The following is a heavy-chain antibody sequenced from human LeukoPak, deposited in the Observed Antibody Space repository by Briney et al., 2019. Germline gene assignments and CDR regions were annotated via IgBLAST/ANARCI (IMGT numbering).Heavy chain of an antibody. J-gene: IGHJ4*02. V-gene: IGHV3-15*01. Sequence: PGGSLRLSCAASGFTFSNACMSCVRQAPGKGLELVGRIKSKTDGGTTDYAAPVKGRFTISRDTSKSTLYLQMNSLRAEDTAVYYCAGTPDGYVVVRPLKYWGQGTLVTVSS. CDR3: AGTPDGYVVVRPLKY. CDR2: IKSKTDGGTT. D-gene: IGHD2-21*01. CDR1: GFTFSNAC.